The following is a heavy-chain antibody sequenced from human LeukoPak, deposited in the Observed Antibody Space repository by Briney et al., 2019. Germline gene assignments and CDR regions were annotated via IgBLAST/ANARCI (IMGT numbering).Heavy chain of an antibody. J-gene: IGHJ4*02. D-gene: IGHD6-19*01. CDR3: ARGRISDWTHDY. CDR2: ISRSGSYT. CDR1: GFTFSSYW. Sequence: GGSLRLSCAASGFTFSSYWMTWIRQAPGKGLEWVSYISRSGSYTTYADSVEGRFTISRDNAKNSLYLQMNSLRAEDTAVYYCARGRISDWTHDYWGQGTLVTVSS. V-gene: IGHV3-11*06.